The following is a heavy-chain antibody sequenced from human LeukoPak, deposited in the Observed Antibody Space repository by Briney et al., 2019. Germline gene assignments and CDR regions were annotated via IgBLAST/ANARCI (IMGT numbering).Heavy chain of an antibody. CDR3: ARSRIAVAGFDY. CDR2: INHSGST. CDR1: GGSFSGYY. D-gene: IGHD6-19*01. J-gene: IGHJ4*02. Sequence: SETPSLTCAVYGGSFSGYYWSWIRQPPGKGLEWIGEINHSGSTNYNPSLKSRVTISVDTSKNQFSLKLSSVTAADTAVYYCARSRIAVAGFDYWGQGTLVTVSS. V-gene: IGHV4-34*01.